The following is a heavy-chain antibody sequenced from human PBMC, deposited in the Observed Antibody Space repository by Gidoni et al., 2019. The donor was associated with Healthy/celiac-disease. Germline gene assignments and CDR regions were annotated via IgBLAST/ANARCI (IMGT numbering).Heavy chain of an antibody. Sequence: EVQLLASGGGLVQHGGSLGISCAASRFNFGSYAMSWVRQDPGKGLVWVSALSGSGGSTSHADSVKGRFTISRYNSKNTLYLQMNSLRAEDTAVYYCAKGGFYSPEFKDPWGQGTLVTVSS. CDR3: AKGGFYSPEFKDP. J-gene: IGHJ5*02. CDR1: RFNFGSYA. D-gene: IGHD5-18*01. V-gene: IGHV3-23*01. CDR2: LSGSGGST.